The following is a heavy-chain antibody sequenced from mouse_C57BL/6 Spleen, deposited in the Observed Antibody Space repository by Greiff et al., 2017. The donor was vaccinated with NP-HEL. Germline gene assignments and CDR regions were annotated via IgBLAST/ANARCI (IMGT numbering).Heavy chain of an antibody. CDR1: GYTFTSYW. D-gene: IGHD4-1*01. Sequence: QLHQSGAELVRPGSSVKLSCKASGYTFTSYWMHWVKQRPIQGLEWIGNIDPSDSETHYNQKFKDKATLTVDKSSSTAYMQLSSLTSEDSAVYYCAREGNWEDFDYWGQGTTLTVSS. CDR3: AREGNWEDFDY. J-gene: IGHJ2*01. V-gene: IGHV1-52*01. CDR2: IDPSDSET.